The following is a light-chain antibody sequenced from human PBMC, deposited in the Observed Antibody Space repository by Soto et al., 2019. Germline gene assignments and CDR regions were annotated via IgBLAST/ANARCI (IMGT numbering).Light chain of an antibody. J-gene: IGKJ1*01. Sequence: EIVLTQSPDTLSLSPGERATLFCRASQTISSTFVAWYQQKPGQAPRLLIYAASSRATGIPARFSGSGSGTAYTLTISRLEPEDFALYYCQQYTSSPRAFDQGTKVEIK. CDR1: QTISSTF. CDR3: QQYTSSPRA. V-gene: IGKV3-20*01. CDR2: AAS.